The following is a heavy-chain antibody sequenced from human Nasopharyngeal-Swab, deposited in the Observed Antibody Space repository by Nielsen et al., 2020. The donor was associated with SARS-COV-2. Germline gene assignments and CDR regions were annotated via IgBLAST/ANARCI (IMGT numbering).Heavy chain of an antibody. CDR3: AKDSEAAAGTPTFGY. V-gene: IGHV3-9*01. CDR2: ISWNSGST. J-gene: IGHJ4*02. CDR1: GFTFDDYA. Sequence: SLKISCAASGFTFDDYAMHWVRQAPGKGLEWVSGISWNSGSTGYADFVKGRFTISRDNAKNSLYLQMNSLRAEDTALYYCAKDSEAAAGTPTFGYWGQGTLVTVSS. D-gene: IGHD6-13*01.